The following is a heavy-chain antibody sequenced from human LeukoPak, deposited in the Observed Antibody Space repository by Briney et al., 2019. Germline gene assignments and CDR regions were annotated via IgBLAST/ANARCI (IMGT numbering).Heavy chain of an antibody. CDR1: GFSFNNYW. CDR2: IKQDGGNEK. Sequence: PGGSLRLSCAASGFSFNNYWMSWVRQAPGKGLEWVANIKQDGGNEKYYVDSAKGRFTISRDNAKNSLYLQMNSLRAEDTAVYYCARVYSSSSGKNAFDIWGQGTMVTVSS. V-gene: IGHV3-7*03. D-gene: IGHD6-6*01. CDR3: ARVYSSSSGKNAFDI. J-gene: IGHJ3*02.